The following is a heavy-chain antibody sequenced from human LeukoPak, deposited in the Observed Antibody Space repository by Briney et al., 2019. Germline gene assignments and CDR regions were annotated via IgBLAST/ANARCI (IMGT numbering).Heavy chain of an antibody. V-gene: IGHV4-39*01. CDR1: GGSISSSSYY. CDR2: IYYSGST. CDR3: AGRVSGVIVVVKIPPPPYYFDY. J-gene: IGHJ4*02. D-gene: IGHD3-22*01. Sequence: SETLSLTCTVSGGSISSSSYYWGWIRQPPGKGLEWIGSIYYSGSTYYNPSLKSRATISVDTSKNQFSLKLSSVTAADTAVYFCAGRVSGVIVVVKIPPPPYYFDYWGQGTLVTVSS.